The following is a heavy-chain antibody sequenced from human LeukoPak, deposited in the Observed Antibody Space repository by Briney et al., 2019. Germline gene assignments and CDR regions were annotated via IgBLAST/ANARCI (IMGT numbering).Heavy chain of an antibody. V-gene: IGHV4-30-4*08. CDR1: GGSISSGDYY. CDR2: IYYSGST. J-gene: IGHJ3*02. D-gene: IGHD3-16*01. CDR3: ARDLGPSGADVFDI. Sequence: SETLSLTCTVSGGSISSGDYYWSWIRQPPGKGLEWIGYIYYSGSTYYNPSLKSRVTISVDTARNQFSLKLSSVTAADTAMYYCARDLGPSGADVFDIWGQGTMVTVSS.